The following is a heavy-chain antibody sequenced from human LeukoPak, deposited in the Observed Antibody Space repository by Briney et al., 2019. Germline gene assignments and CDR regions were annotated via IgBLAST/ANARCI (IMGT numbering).Heavy chain of an antibody. CDR1: RSTSTGYY. CDR2: INPNSGGT. Sequence: GASLKVSCKASRSTSTGYYMHSVRQAPRPPLEWLGWINPNSGGTNYAQKFQGRVTMTRDTSISTAYMELSRLRSDDTAVYYCARAYGGNSGRYFDYWGQGTLVTVSS. V-gene: IGHV1-2*02. CDR3: ARAYGGNSGRYFDY. D-gene: IGHD4-23*01. J-gene: IGHJ4*02.